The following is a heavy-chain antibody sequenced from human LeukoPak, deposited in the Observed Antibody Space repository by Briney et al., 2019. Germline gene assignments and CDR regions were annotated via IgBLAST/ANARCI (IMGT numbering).Heavy chain of an antibody. V-gene: IGHV3-74*01. CDR2: INSDGSST. D-gene: IGHD2-15*01. J-gene: IGHJ4*02. Sequence: GGSLRLSCAASGFTFSSYWMHWVRQAPGKGLVWVSRINSDGSSTSYADSVRGRFTISRDNAKNTLYLQMNSLRAEDTAVYYCAMDATPPSITYWGQGTLVTVSS. CDR1: GFTFSSYW. CDR3: AMDATPPSITY.